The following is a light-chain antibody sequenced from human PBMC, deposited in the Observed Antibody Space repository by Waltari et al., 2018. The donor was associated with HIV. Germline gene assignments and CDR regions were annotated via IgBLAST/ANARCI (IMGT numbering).Light chain of an antibody. J-gene: IGLJ2*01. CDR2: DKN. CDR1: SSNIGNNY. Sequence: QSVLTQPPSVFAAPGQKVTISCSGSSSNIGNNYVSWYQQLPGTAPKLLIYDKNNRPSGIPDRCSGPKYGTAATVSITGVQTGDEADYYCGTWDSSLRAGGVFGGGTKLTVL. V-gene: IGLV1-51*01. CDR3: GTWDSSLRAGGV.